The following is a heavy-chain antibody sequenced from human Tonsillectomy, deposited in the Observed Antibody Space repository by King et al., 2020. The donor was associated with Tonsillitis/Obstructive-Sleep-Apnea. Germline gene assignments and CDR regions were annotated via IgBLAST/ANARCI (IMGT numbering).Heavy chain of an antibody. Sequence: VQLVESGGGVVQPGRSLRLSCAASGFTFSSYGMHWVRQAPGKGLEWVAGIWYDGSNKYYADSVKGRFTISRDNSKNTLYLQMNSLRAEDTAVYYCARGDAYYDFGSGYYTGSDFDYWGQGTLVTVSS. CDR1: GFTFSSYG. CDR3: ARGDAYYDFGSGYYTGSDFDY. V-gene: IGHV3-33*01. CDR2: IWYDGSNK. D-gene: IGHD3-3*01. J-gene: IGHJ4*02.